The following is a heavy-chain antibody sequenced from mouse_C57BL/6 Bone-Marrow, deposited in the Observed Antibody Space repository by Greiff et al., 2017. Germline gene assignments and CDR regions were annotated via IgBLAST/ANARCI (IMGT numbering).Heavy chain of an antibody. CDR3: AREGYDGYLLDY. CDR2: IDPSDSYT. CDR1: GYTFTSYW. Sequence: QVQLKQPGAELVMPGASVKLSCKASGYTFTSYWMHWVKQRPGQGLEWIGEIDPSDSYTNYNQKFKGKSTLTVDKSSSTAYMQLSSLTSEDSAVYYCAREGYDGYLLDYWGQGTTLTVSS. D-gene: IGHD2-3*01. V-gene: IGHV1-69*01. J-gene: IGHJ2*01.